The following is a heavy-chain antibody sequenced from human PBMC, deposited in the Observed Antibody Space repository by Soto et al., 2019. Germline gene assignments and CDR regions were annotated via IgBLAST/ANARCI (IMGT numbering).Heavy chain of an antibody. V-gene: IGHV1-69*13. CDR3: ARDLGRSNEFDY. J-gene: IGHJ4*02. CDR2: IIPIFGTA. D-gene: IGHD3-16*01. Sequence: GASVKVSCKASGGTFSSYAISWVRQAPGEGLEWMGGIIPIFGTANYAQKFQGRVTITADESTSTAYMELSSLRSEDTAVYYCARDLGRSNEFDYWGQGTLVTVSS. CDR1: GGTFSSYA.